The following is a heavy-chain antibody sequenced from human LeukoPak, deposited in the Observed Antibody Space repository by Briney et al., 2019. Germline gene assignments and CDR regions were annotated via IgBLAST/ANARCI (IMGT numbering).Heavy chain of an antibody. Sequence: GGSLRLSCAGSGFIFSSYAMSWVRQAPGKGLEWVSGISGTGGITYYADSVKGRFTISRDNSKNTMYLQMNSLRAEDTALYYCAKDDRSSSPNLDAFDVWGQGTMVTVSS. CDR2: ISGTGGIT. V-gene: IGHV3-23*01. D-gene: IGHD6-13*01. J-gene: IGHJ3*01. CDR3: AKDDRSSSPNLDAFDV. CDR1: GFIFSSYA.